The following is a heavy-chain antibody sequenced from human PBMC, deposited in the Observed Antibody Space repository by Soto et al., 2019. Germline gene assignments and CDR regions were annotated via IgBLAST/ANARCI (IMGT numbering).Heavy chain of an antibody. Sequence: EVQLVESGGGLVQPGGSLRLSCAASGFTFSSYWMHWVRQAPGKGLVWVSRINSDGSSTSYADSVKGRFTISRDNAKNTLYLQMNSLRAEDTAVYYCVVDPYYYYYMDVWGKGTTVTVSS. V-gene: IGHV3-74*01. CDR1: GFTFSSYW. CDR3: VVDPYYYYYMDV. CDR2: INSDGSST. J-gene: IGHJ6*03.